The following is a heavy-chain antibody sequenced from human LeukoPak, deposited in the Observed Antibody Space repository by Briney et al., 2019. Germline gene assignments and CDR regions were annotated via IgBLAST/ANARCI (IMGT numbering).Heavy chain of an antibody. J-gene: IGHJ4*02. D-gene: IGHD3-22*01. CDR2: IYYDGSDK. V-gene: IGHV3-33*01. CDR3: ARQIAYYYDSSGYYTTDY. Sequence: PGGSLRLSCAASGFTFSSYGMHRVRQAPGKGLEWVAIIYYDGSDKYYADSVKGRFTISRDNSKDTLYLQMNSLRAEDTAVYYCARQIAYYYDSSGYYTTDYWGQGTLVTVSS. CDR1: GFTFSSYG.